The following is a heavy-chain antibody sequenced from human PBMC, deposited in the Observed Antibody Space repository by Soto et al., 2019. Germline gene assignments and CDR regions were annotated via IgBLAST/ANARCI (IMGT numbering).Heavy chain of an antibody. CDR1: GFTFSSYS. D-gene: IGHD1-20*01. CDR2: ISSSSSYI. V-gene: IGHV3-21*01. CDR3: ASFYNWPNYYYYGMDV. Sequence: EVQLVESGGGLVKPGGSLRLSCAASGFTFSSYSMNWVRQAPGKGLEWVSSISSSSSYIYYADSVKGRFTISRDNAKNSLYLQMNSLRAEDTAVYYCASFYNWPNYYYYGMDVWGQGTTVTVSS. J-gene: IGHJ6*02.